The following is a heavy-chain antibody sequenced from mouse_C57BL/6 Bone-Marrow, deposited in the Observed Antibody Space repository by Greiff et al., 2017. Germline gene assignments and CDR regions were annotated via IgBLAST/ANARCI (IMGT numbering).Heavy chain of an antibody. J-gene: IGHJ2*01. CDR1: GYTFTSYW. CDR2: IHPNSGST. Sequence: QVQLQQPGAELVKPGASVKLSCKASGYTFTSYWMHWVKQRPGQGLEWIGMIHPNSGSTNYNEKFKSKATLTVDKSSSTAYMQLSSLTSEDSPVYYYSRWDGNSEFDYWGQGTTLTVSA. CDR3: SRWDGNSEFDY. V-gene: IGHV1-64*01. D-gene: IGHD2-1*01.